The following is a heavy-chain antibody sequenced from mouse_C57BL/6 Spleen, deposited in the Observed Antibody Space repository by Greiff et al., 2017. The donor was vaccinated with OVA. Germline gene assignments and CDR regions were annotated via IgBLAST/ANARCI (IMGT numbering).Heavy chain of an antibody. CDR3: ARSEDYGFDY. CDR1: GYTFTDYN. V-gene: IGHV1-22*01. J-gene: IGHJ2*01. CDR2: INPNNGGT. Sequence: VQLKESGPELVKPGASVKMSCKASGYTFTDYNMHWVKQSHGKSLEWIGYINPNNGGTSYNQKFKGKATLTVNKSSSTAYMELRSLTSEDSAVYYCARSEDYGFDYWGQGTTLTVSS. D-gene: IGHD2-4*01.